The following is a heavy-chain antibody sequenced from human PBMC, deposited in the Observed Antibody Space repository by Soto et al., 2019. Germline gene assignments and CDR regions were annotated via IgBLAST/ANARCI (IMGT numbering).Heavy chain of an antibody. Sequence: SETQSLTCPFSGCSIDTYYWSWIRQPPGKGLQWIGYIYYSGSTTYSPSLKSRVTISVDRSKNQFSLKLTSVTAADTAVYYCARLGGYYQSLDTWGQGTLVTVSS. CDR2: IYYSGST. CDR1: GCSIDTYY. J-gene: IGHJ5*02. V-gene: IGHV4-59*08. D-gene: IGHD3-3*01. CDR3: ARLGGYYQSLDT.